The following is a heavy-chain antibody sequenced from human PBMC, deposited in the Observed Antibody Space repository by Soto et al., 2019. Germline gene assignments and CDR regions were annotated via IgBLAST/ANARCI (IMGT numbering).Heavy chain of an antibody. CDR3: VRDSHGDY. CDR1: GFNFHSYW. CDR2: IDGDEDSTT. V-gene: IGHV3-74*01. J-gene: IGHJ4*02. Sequence: EVQLVESGGGLVQPGGSLRLSCAASGFNFHSYWMQWVRHAPGKGLEWVSRIDGDEDSTTNYADSVKGRFTISRDNVKNTLYLEMNSLRAEDTAVYYCVRDSHGDYWGQGTLVTVSS.